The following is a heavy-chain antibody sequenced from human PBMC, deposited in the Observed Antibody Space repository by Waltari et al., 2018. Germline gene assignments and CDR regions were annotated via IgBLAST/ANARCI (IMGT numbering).Heavy chain of an antibody. CDR2: SIPIFGTA. V-gene: IGHV1-69*08. CDR3: ATQSWYSSSYLEDYFDY. J-gene: IGHJ4*02. CDR1: GGTFSSYA. Sequence: QVQLVQSGAEVKKPGSSVKVSCKASGGTFSSYAISWVRQAPGQGLEWMGRSIPIFGTAKYAQKFQGRGTITADKSTSTAYMELSSLRSEDTAVYYCATQSWYSSSYLEDYFDYWGQGTLVTVSS. D-gene: IGHD6-6*01.